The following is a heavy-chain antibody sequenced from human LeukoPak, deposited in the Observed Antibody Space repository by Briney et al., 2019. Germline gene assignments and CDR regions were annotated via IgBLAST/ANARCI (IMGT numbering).Heavy chain of an antibody. CDR3: ARDGGWDYDTSGYYLHAFDI. D-gene: IGHD3-22*01. V-gene: IGHV3-21*01. Sequence: PGGSLRLSCAASGFTFNSYSMNWVRQAPGEGLEWVSSISSSTKYIYYADSLKGRFTTSRDNAKNSLYLQMNSLRAEDTAVYYCARDGGWDYDTSGYYLHAFDIWGQGTMVTVSS. CDR1: GFTFNSYS. J-gene: IGHJ3*02. CDR2: ISSSTKYI.